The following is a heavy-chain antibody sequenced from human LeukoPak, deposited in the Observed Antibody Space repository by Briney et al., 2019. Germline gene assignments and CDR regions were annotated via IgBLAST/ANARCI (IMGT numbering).Heavy chain of an antibody. D-gene: IGHD3-10*01. CDR1: GGSISGSSYY. J-gene: IGHJ5*02. CDR3: ARDSGTTGEVKFDP. CDR2: ISYSGST. V-gene: IGHV4-39*07. Sequence: SETLSLTCTVSGGSISGSSYYWGWVRQPPGKGLEWIGSISYSGSTYYNPSLKSRVTMSADTSRNHVSLTLNSVTAADTAVYYCARDSGTTGEVKFDPWGQGTLVTVSS.